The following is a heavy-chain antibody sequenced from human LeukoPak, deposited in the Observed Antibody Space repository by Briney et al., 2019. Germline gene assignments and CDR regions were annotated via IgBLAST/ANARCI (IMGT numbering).Heavy chain of an antibody. D-gene: IGHD3-10*01. Sequence: SVKVSCKASGGTFSSYAISWVRQAPGQGLEWMGGIIPIFGTANYAQKFQGRVTITTDESTSTAYMELSSLRSEDTAVYYCASGSYYYYYMDVWGKGTTVTVSS. CDR3: ASGSYYYYYMDV. V-gene: IGHV1-69*05. CDR2: IIPIFGTA. J-gene: IGHJ6*03. CDR1: GGTFSSYA.